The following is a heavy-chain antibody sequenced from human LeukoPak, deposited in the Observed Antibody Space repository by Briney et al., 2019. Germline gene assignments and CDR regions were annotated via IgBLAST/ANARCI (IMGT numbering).Heavy chain of an antibody. CDR1: GYSFTNYW. CDR2: MYPGDSDT. Sequence: GASLQISCKGSGYSFTNYWIGWVRQLPGKGLQWMGIMYPGDSDTRYSPSFQGQVTISADKSVSTTYLQWSSLKASDTAMYYCAASTYGSGSYVGFDSWSQGTLVSVSS. J-gene: IGHJ4*02. CDR3: AASTYGSGSYVGFDS. V-gene: IGHV5-51*01. D-gene: IGHD3-10*01.